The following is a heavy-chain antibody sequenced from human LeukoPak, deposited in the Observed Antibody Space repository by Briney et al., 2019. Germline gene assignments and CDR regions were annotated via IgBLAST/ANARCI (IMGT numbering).Heavy chain of an antibody. J-gene: IGHJ4*02. CDR2: IYYSGST. D-gene: IGHD6-13*01. Sequence: SETLSLTCTVSGGSISSSSYYWGWIRQPPGKGLEWIGSIYYSGSTYYNPSLKSRVTISVDTSKNQFSLKLSSVTAADTAVYYCARSAFKGIAAAPQDYWGQGTLVTVSS. CDR3: ARSAFKGIAAAPQDY. CDR1: GGSISSSSYY. V-gene: IGHV4-39*07.